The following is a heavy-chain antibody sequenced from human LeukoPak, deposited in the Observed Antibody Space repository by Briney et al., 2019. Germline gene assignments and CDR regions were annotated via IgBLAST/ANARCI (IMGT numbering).Heavy chain of an antibody. Sequence: GGSLRLSCAASGFTFSSYGMNWVRQAPGKGLEWVAVISYDGSNKYYADSVKGRFTISRDNAKNTLYLQMNSLRAEDAAVYYCARDPADQYYYYGKDDWGQGTTVTVSS. CDR2: ISYDGSNK. J-gene: IGHJ6*02. CDR1: GFTFSSYG. CDR3: ARDPADQYYYYGKDD. V-gene: IGHV3-30-3*01.